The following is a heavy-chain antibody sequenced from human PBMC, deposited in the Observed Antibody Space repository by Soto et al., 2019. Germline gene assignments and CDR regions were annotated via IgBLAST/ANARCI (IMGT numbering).Heavy chain of an antibody. CDR1: GYTLTELS. J-gene: IGHJ5*02. V-gene: IGHV1-24*01. Sequence: QVQLVQSGAEVKKPGASVKVSCKVSGYTLTELSMHWVRQAPGKGLEWMGGFDPEDGETIYAQKSQGGVNMNEDTPTDTADMELSSLGSEDTAVYYCATPPPRSSRSRWFDHWCQGTLVTVSS. D-gene: IGHD2-2*01. CDR3: ATPPPRSSRSRWFDH. CDR2: FDPEDGET.